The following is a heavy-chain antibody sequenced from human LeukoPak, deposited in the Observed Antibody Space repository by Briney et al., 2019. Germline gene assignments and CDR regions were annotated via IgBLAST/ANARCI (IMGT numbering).Heavy chain of an antibody. Sequence: GGSLRLSCAASGFTFSSYSMNWVRQAPGKGLEWVSSISSSSSSYIYYADSVKGRFTISRDNAKNSLYLQMNSLRAEDTAVYYCARDIYYYDSSGCLDYWGQGTLVTVSS. CDR3: ARDIYYYDSSGCLDY. CDR2: ISSSSSSYI. D-gene: IGHD3-22*01. V-gene: IGHV3-21*01. J-gene: IGHJ4*02. CDR1: GFTFSSYS.